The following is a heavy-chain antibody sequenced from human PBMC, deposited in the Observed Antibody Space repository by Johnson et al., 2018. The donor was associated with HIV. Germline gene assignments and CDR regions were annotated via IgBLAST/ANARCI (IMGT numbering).Heavy chain of an antibody. CDR2: ITSDGSST. CDR1: GFTFSTNW. Sequence: VQLVESGGDLVQPGGSLRLSCVGSGFTFSTNWMHWVRQAPGTGLVWVSRITSDGSSTSYADSVKGRFTISRDNAKNTLYLQMYSLGAEDSAVYYCAVVQWLPDDVFDIWGQGTMVTVSS. V-gene: IGHV3-74*01. CDR3: AVVQWLPDDVFDI. D-gene: IGHD3-22*01. J-gene: IGHJ3*02.